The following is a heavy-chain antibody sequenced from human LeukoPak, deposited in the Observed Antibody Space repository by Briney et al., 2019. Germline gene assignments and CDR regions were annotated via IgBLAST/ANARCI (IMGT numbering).Heavy chain of an antibody. J-gene: IGHJ3*02. CDR3: ARGPDYYDSSGYDAFDI. CDR1: GGSISSSSYY. Sequence: SETLSLTCTVSGGSISSSSYYWSWIRQPAGKGLEWIGRIYTSGSTNYNPSLKSRVTMSVDTSKNQFSLKLSSVTAADTAVYYCARGPDYYDSSGYDAFDIWGQGTMVTVSS. D-gene: IGHD3-22*01. CDR2: IYTSGST. V-gene: IGHV4-61*02.